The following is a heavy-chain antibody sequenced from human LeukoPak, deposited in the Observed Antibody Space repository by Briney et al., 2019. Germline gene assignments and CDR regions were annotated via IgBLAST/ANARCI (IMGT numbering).Heavy chain of an antibody. J-gene: IGHJ4*02. D-gene: IGHD3-10*01. CDR2: ISYDGSNE. Sequence: PGGSLRLSCAASGFTFSSYGMHWVRQAPGKGLEWVAVISYDGSNEYYADSVKGRFTISRDNSKNTLYLQMNSLRAEDTAVYYCANLFRFGELLPFDYWGQGTLVTVSS. CDR3: ANLFRFGELLPFDY. CDR1: GFTFSSYG. V-gene: IGHV3-30*18.